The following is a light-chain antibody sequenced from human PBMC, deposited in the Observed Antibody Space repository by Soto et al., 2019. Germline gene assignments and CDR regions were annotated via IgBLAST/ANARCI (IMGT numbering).Light chain of an antibody. J-gene: IGKJ1*01. CDR1: QSISNW. CDR2: DAS. CDR3: QQYNSLWT. V-gene: IGKV1-5*01. Sequence: DIQMTQSPSTLSASVGDRVTITCRASQSISNWLAWYQQKPGKAPNLLIYDASSLESGVPSRFSDSGSGTVFTLTISSLQPDHFATYYCQQYNSLWTFGQGTKVEIK.